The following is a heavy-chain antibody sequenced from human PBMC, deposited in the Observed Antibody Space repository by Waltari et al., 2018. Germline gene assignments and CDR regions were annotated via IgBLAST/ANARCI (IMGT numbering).Heavy chain of an antibody. D-gene: IGHD4-17*01. CDR3: ARKARTTVTSFSEAGAFDI. CDR2: IIPIFGTA. CDR1: GGTFSSYA. J-gene: IGHJ3*02. V-gene: IGHV1-69*01. Sequence: QVQLVQSGAEVKKPGSSVKVSCKASGGTFSSYAISWVRQAPGQGLEWMGGIIPIFGTANYAQKFQGRVTITADESTSTAYMELSSLRSEDTAVYYCARKARTTVTSFSEAGAFDIWGQGTMVTVSS.